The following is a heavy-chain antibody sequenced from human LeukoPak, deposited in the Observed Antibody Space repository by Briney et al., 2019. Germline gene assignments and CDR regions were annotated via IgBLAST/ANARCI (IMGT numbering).Heavy chain of an antibody. Sequence: PGGSLILSCAASGFTFSTYWMHWVRQAPGKGLVWVSRIKSDGSTNYADSVKGRFTISRDNANNTLSLQMNSLRPEDTGVYYCARAPSEIGGYYPEYFRHWGQGTLVTVSS. V-gene: IGHV3-74*01. CDR3: ARAPSEIGGYYPEYFRH. D-gene: IGHD3-22*01. CDR2: IKSDGST. J-gene: IGHJ1*01. CDR1: GFTFSTYW.